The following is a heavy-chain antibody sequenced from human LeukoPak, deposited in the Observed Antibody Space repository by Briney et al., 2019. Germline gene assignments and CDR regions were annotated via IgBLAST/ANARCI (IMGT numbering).Heavy chain of an antibody. CDR3: AREGAHFDSGGYYDAFYF. CDR2: ISGTSRYI. V-gene: IGHV3-21*01. D-gene: IGHD3-22*01. CDR1: GFTFSSYS. Sequence: GGSLRLSCAASGFTFSSYSMIWVRQAPGKGLEWVSSISGTSRYIYYADSMKGRFTISRDNAKNSLFLQMNSLRAEDTAVYYCAREGAHFDSGGYYDAFYFWGQGTLVTVSS. J-gene: IGHJ3*01.